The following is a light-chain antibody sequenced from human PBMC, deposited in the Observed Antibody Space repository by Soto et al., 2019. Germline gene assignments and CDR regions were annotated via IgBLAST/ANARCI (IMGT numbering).Light chain of an antibody. CDR2: EVT. CDR1: SSDVGAYNY. CDR3: SSFASSNTWV. V-gene: IGLV2-8*01. Sequence: QAVVTQSPSASGSPRQSVTISCTGTSSDVGAYNYVSWYQQHAGKAPKLVIYEVTKRPSGVPDRFSGSKSANTASLTVSGLQAEDEADYYCSSFASSNTWVFGGGTKLTVL. J-gene: IGLJ3*02.